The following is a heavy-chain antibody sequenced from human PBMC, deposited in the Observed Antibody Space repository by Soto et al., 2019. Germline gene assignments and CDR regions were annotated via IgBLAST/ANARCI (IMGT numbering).Heavy chain of an antibody. J-gene: IGHJ6*02. CDR2: IYYSGST. Sequence: SETLSLTCTVSGGSISSGDYYWSWIRQPPGKGLEWIGYIYYSGSTYYNPSLKSRVTISVDTSKNQFSLKLSSVTAADTAVYYCARDRVVVVPAATTANYYYYYGMDVWGQGTTVTVSS. V-gene: IGHV4-30-4*01. D-gene: IGHD2-2*01. CDR3: ARDRVVVVPAATTANYYYYYGMDV. CDR1: GGSISSGDYY.